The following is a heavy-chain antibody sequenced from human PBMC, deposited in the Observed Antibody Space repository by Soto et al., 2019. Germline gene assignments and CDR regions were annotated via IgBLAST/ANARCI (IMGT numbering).Heavy chain of an antibody. J-gene: IGHJ4*01. Sequence: QVQLQESGPGLVKPSQTLSLTCTVSGGSLSSGDYYWSWIRQPPGKGLAWIGYIYYSGSTYYNPSRKSRVTRSVDTSKNQFSLKLSSVTAADTAVYYCARAEGYYDFGVVITPVDYWGQGTLVTVSS. D-gene: IGHD3-3*01. CDR3: ARAEGYYDFGVVITPVDY. CDR1: GGSLSSGDYY. V-gene: IGHV4-30-4*01. CDR2: IYYSGST.